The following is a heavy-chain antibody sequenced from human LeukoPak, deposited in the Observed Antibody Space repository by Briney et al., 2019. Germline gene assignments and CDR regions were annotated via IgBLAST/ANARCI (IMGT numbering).Heavy chain of an antibody. Sequence: SETLSLTCTVSGGSISSSSYYWGWIRQPPGKGLEWIGSIYYSGNTYYNPSLKSRVTISVDTSKNQFSLKLSSVTATDTAVYYYAREVSDTAMVAYYYYMDVWGKGTTVTVSS. CDR3: AREVSDTAMVAYYYYMDV. V-gene: IGHV4-39*07. D-gene: IGHD5-18*01. CDR2: IYYSGNT. CDR1: GGSISSSSYY. J-gene: IGHJ6*03.